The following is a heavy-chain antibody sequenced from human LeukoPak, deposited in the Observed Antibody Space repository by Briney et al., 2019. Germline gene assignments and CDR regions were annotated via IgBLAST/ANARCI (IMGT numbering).Heavy chain of an antibody. J-gene: IGHJ5*02. CDR3: ARVVRFLEWLNRRDLGSYWDP. CDR2: ISAYNGNT. V-gene: IGHV1-18*01. D-gene: IGHD3-3*01. CDR1: GYTFTSYG. Sequence: ASVKVSCKASGYTFTSYGISWVRQAPGQGLEWMGWISAYNGNTNYAQKLQGRVTMTTDTSTSTAYMELRSLRSDDTAVYYCARVVRFLEWLNRRDLGSYWDPWGQGTLVTVSS.